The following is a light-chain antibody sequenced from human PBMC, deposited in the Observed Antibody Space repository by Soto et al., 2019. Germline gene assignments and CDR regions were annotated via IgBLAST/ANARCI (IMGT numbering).Light chain of an antibody. Sequence: EIVLTQSPATLSLSPGERATLSCRASQSVSSYLAWYQQKPGQAPRLLIYDASNRATGIPARFSGSGSGTGFTLTISSLEPEDVAIYDCQQRSNWPPVTFGGGTKVEIK. CDR1: QSVSSY. J-gene: IGKJ4*01. CDR3: QQRSNWPPVT. CDR2: DAS. V-gene: IGKV3-11*01.